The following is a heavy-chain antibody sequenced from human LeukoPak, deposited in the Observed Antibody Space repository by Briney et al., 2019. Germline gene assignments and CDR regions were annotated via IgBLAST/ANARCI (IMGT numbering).Heavy chain of an antibody. CDR1: GYTFITYE. D-gene: IGHD6-6*01. CDR2: MNPNSGNT. CDR3: ARAQGVIAASGGDP. J-gene: IGHJ5*02. Sequence: ASVKVSCKASGYTFITYEINWVRPATGQGLEWMGWMNPNSGNTGYAQKFQGRVTMTRNTSISTAYMELSSLRSEDTAVYYCARAQGVIAASGGDPWGQGTLVTVSS. V-gene: IGHV1-8*01.